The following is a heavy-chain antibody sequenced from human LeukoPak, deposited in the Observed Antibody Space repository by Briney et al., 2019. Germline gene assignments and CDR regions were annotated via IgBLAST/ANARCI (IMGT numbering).Heavy chain of an antibody. Sequence: PSETLYLTCTAPGGSLSSYYWSWIRQPPGKGLEWVGYIYYSGSTNYNASLKNRLTISADNNTNQFSLRLSSVTVAGTAVYYCARGGIRGALFDYWGQGTLVTVP. CDR2: IYYSGST. V-gene: IGHV4-59*08. D-gene: IGHD6-13*01. CDR1: GGSLSSYY. CDR3: ARGGIRGALFDY. J-gene: IGHJ4*02.